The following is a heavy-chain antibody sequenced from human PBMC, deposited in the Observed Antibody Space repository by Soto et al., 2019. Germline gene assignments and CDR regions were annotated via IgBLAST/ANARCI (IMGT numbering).Heavy chain of an antibody. V-gene: IGHV3-23*01. J-gene: IGHJ3*02. Sequence: GGSLRLSCAASGFTFSSYAMSWVRQAPGKGLEWVSAISGSGGSTYYADSVKGRFTISRDNSKNTLYLHMNSLRAEDTAVYYCAKDQGAGIAVAGAFDIWGQGTMVIVSS. CDR1: GFTFSSYA. D-gene: IGHD6-19*01. CDR2: ISGSGGST. CDR3: AKDQGAGIAVAGAFDI.